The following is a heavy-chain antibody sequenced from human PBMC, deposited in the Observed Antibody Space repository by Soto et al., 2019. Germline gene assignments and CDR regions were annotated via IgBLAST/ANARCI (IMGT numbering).Heavy chain of an antibody. D-gene: IGHD1-20*01. Sequence: SVKVSCKASGGTFSGYAINWVRQAPGQGLEWMGGIIPLLGITDYGQKFQGRITIAADESTGTAYMDLRGLRSEDTAVYYCARDPRSITGTTSSEDFQHWGQGTPVTVSS. CDR2: IIPLLGIT. CDR1: GGTFSGYA. CDR3: ARDPRSITGTTSSEDFQH. V-gene: IGHV1-69*13. J-gene: IGHJ1*01.